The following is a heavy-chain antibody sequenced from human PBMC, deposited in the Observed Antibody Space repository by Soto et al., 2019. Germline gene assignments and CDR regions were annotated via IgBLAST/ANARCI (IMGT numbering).Heavy chain of an antibody. V-gene: IGHV4-30-4*01. D-gene: IGHD6-6*01. CDR2: IYYNGRT. CDR1: GGSISSDDYY. CDR3: ARDRSNSPDYFDY. J-gene: IGHJ4*02. Sequence: PSETLSLTCTVSGGSISSDDYYWSWIRQPPGKGLEWIGYIYYNGRTDYNPTLKSLVIISIDTSKNQFSLNLNSVSAADRAVYYCARDRSNSPDYFDYWGQGTLVTVSS.